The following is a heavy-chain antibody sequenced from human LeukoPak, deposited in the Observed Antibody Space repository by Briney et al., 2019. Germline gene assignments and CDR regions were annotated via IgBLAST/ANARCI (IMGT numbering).Heavy chain of an antibody. CDR1: GGSISSYY. D-gene: IGHD3-16*02. J-gene: IGHJ4*02. V-gene: IGHV4-59*01. CDR3: ARYIWGSYPTFEDY. Sequence: PSETLSLTCTVSGGSISSYYWSWIRQPPGKGLEWIGYISYSGSTNYNPSLKSRVTISVDTSKNQFSLKLNPVTAADTAVYYCARYIWGSYPTFEDYWGQGSLVTVSS. CDR2: ISYSGST.